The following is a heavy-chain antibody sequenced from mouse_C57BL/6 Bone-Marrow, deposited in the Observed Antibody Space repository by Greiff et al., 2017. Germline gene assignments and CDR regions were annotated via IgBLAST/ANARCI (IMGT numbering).Heavy chain of an antibody. CDR2: ISDGGSYT. CDR3: ARDHYSNADFDY. J-gene: IGHJ2*01. V-gene: IGHV5-4*01. Sequence: EVQLAESGGGLVKPGGSLKLSCAASGFTFSSYAMSWVRQTPEKRLEWVATISDGGSYTYYPDNVKGRFTIARDNAKNNLYLQMSHLKSEDTAMYYCARDHYSNADFDYWGQGTTLTVSS. CDR1: GFTFSSYA. D-gene: IGHD2-5*01.